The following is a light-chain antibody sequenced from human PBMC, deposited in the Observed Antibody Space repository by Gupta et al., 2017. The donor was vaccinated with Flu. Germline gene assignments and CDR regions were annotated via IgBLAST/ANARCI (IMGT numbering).Light chain of an antibody. CDR1: SSDVGAYTY. CDR2: EVS. Sequence: QSALTQPASVSGSPGQSLTISCTGTSSDVGAYTYVSWYQHHPGKAPKLIIYEVSNRHAGVSNRFSGSKSGNTATVTIARLQAEDEADYYCSSYKSSRNRYVFGTGTKVSVL. V-gene: IGLV2-14*01. CDR3: SSYKSSRNRYV. J-gene: IGLJ1*01.